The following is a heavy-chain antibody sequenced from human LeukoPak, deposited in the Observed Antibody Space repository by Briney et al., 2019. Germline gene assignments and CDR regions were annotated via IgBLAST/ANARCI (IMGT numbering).Heavy chain of an antibody. Sequence: PGGSLRLSCAASGFTFSSYWMSWVRQGPGKELEWVANIKQDGCEKYYVDSVKGRFTISRDNAKNSLYLQMNSLRAEDTAVYYCAREVIVYDFWSGYYDGDAFDIWGQGTMVTVSS. D-gene: IGHD3-3*01. CDR1: GFTFSSYW. CDR2: IKQDGCEK. CDR3: AREVIVYDFWSGYYDGDAFDI. V-gene: IGHV3-7*01. J-gene: IGHJ3*02.